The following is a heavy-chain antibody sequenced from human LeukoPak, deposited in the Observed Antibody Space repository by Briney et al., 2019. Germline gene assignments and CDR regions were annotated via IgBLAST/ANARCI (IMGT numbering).Heavy chain of an antibody. Sequence: QSGGSLRLSCAASGFTFSNYWMYWVRQVPGKGLVWVSRINTDGSSSTYADSVKGRFTISRDNAKNTVYLQMNSLRAEDTAVYYCAGAGFCSTTGCYNPFDIWGQGTLVTVSS. D-gene: IGHD2-2*02. J-gene: IGHJ3*02. CDR1: GFTFSNYW. CDR3: AGAGFCSTTGCYNPFDI. CDR2: INTDGSSS. V-gene: IGHV3-74*01.